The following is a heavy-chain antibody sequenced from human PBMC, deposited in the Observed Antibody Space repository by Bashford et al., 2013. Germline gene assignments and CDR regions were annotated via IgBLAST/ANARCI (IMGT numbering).Heavy chain of an antibody. Sequence: SVKVSCKASGGTFSSYAISWVRQAPGQGLEWMGGIIPIFGTANYAQKFQGRVTITADESTSTAYMELSSLRSEDTAVYYCARDLTYNDTPKGDYGWGSYHGMDVVGPRDHGHRLL. CDR2: IIPIFGTA. D-gene: IGHD3-16*02. CDR3: ARDLTYNDTPKGDYGWGSYHGMDV. V-gene: IGHV1-69*13. J-gene: IGHJ6*02. CDR1: GGTFSSYA.